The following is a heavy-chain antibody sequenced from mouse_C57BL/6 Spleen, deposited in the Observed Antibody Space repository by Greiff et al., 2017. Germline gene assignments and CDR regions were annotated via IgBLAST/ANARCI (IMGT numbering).Heavy chain of an antibody. J-gene: IGHJ2*01. CDR3: ARPYYGSSYLDD. Sequence: QVQLQQSDAELVKPGASVKISCKVSGYTFTDHTIHWMKQRPEQGLEWIGYIYPRDGSTKYNEKFKGQATLTADKSSITAYMQLNSLTSEDSAVXFCARPYYGSSYLDDWGQGTTLTVSS. CDR2: IYPRDGST. V-gene: IGHV1-78*01. CDR1: GYTFTDHT. D-gene: IGHD1-1*01.